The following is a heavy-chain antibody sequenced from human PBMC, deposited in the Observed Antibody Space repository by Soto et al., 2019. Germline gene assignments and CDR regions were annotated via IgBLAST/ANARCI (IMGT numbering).Heavy chain of an antibody. D-gene: IGHD1-26*01. Sequence: WGSLRLSCAASGFTFSSYGMHWVRQAPGKGLECVAVIWYDVSNKYYADSVKGRFTISRDNSKNTLYLQMNSLRAEDTAVYYCAREIYGIVGATRTFDYWGQGTLVTVSS. V-gene: IGHV3-33*01. CDR1: GFTFSSYG. CDR2: IWYDVSNK. CDR3: AREIYGIVGATRTFDY. J-gene: IGHJ4*02.